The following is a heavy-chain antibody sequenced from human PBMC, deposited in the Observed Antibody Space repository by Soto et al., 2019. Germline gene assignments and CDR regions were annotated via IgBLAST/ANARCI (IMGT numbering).Heavy chain of an antibody. V-gene: IGHV1-3*01. CDR3: ATAITVATGWYFDL. D-gene: IGHD5-12*01. CDR2: INAVNGNT. CDR1: GYHFSNYA. Sequence: QVQLVQSGAEVKKTGASVKVSCKASGYHFSNYAMHWVRQAPGQRLEWVGRINAVNGNTKYSEKFQDRVTIMRDTSASTAYMELNSLRAEDTAVYYCATAITVATGWYFDLWGRGTLVTVSS. J-gene: IGHJ2*01.